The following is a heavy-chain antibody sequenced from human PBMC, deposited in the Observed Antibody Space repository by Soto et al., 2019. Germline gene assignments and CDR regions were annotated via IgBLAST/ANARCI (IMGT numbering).Heavy chain of an antibody. CDR1: GFTFSTFS. J-gene: IGHJ4*02. D-gene: IGHD1-26*01. CDR2: ISSSGGTI. V-gene: IGHV3-48*01. CDR3: VRERSIVDATTFDY. Sequence: EVQLVESGGGLVQPGGSLRLSCEVSGFTFSTFSMNWVRQAPGKGLEWVSYISSSGGTIYQADSVKGRFTISRDNAKNSLYLQMNSLRADDTAVYYCVRERSIVDATTFDYWGQGTLVTVSS.